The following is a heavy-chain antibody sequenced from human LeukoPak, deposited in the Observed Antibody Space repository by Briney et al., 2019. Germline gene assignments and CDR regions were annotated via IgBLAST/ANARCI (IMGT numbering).Heavy chain of an antibody. J-gene: IGHJ3*02. CDR2: IIPIFGTA. CDR1: AGTFSSYA. V-gene: IGHV1-69*05. CDR3: ASRVYCSGGSCYSGAFDI. Sequence: SVKVSCKASAGTFSSYAISWVRQAPGQGLEWMGRIIPIFGTANYAQKFQGRVTITTDESTSTAYMELSSLRSEDTAVYYCASRVYCSGGSCYSGAFDIWGQGTMVTVSS. D-gene: IGHD2-15*01.